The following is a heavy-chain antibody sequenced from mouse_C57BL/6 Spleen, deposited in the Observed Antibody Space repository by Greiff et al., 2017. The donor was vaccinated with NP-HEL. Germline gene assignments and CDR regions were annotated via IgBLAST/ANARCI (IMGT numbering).Heavy chain of an antibody. CDR2: ISNGGGST. V-gene: IGHV5-12*01. CDR3: ARHYYSTEGFAY. D-gene: IGHD1-1*02. J-gene: IGHJ3*01. Sequence: EVKLVESGGGLVQPGGSLKLSCAASGFTFSDYYMYWVRQTPEKRLEWVAYISNGGGSTYYPDTVKGRFTISRDNAKNTLYLQMSRLKSEDTAMYYCARHYYSTEGFAYWGQGTLVTVSA. CDR1: GFTFSDYY.